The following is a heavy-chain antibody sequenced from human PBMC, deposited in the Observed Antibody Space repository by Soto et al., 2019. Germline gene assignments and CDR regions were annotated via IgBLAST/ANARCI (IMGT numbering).Heavy chain of an antibody. CDR2: ISTIFGTA. Sequence: QVQLVQSGAEVKKPGSSVKVSCKASGCTFSSYAISWVRQAPGQGLEWMGGISTIFGTANYAQKFQGRVTMTADESPSTAYLELSSRRSEDKAGYYCTLPLEIVLVVAAVFDSWGQGTLVTVSS. J-gene: IGHJ4*02. CDR1: GCTFSSYA. CDR3: TLPLEIVLVVAAVFDS. V-gene: IGHV1-69*01. D-gene: IGHD2-15*01.